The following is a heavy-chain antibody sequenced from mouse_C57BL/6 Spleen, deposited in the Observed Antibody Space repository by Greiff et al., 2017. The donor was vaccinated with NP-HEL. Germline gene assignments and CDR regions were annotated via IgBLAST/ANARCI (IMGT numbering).Heavy chain of an antibody. CDR1: GYTFTSYW. V-gene: IGHV1-53*01. CDR2: INPSNGGT. CDR3: ARGPIYYGNYDWYFDV. D-gene: IGHD2-1*01. Sequence: QVQLQQPGTELVKPGASVKLSCKASGYTFTSYWMHWVKQRPGQGLEWIGNINPSNGGTNYNEKFKSKATLTVDKSSSTAYMQLSSLTSEDSAVYYCARGPIYYGNYDWYFDVWGTGTTVTVSS. J-gene: IGHJ1*03.